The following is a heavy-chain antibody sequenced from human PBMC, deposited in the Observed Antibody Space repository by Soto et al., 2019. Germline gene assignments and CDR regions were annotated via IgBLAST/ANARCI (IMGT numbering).Heavy chain of an antibody. V-gene: IGHV1-58*01. Sequence: SVKVSCKASGFTFTSSAVQWVRQARGQRLEWIGWIVVGSGNTNYAQKFQERVTITRDMSTSTAYMELSSLRSEDTAVYYCARDRSPQWLVPYYYYYGMDVWGQGTTVTVSS. J-gene: IGHJ6*02. CDR2: IVVGSGNT. CDR1: GFTFTSSA. CDR3: ARDRSPQWLVPYYYYYGMDV. D-gene: IGHD6-19*01.